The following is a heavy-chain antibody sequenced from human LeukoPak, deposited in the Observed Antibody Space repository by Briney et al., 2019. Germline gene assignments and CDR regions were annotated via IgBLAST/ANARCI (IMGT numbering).Heavy chain of an antibody. CDR3: AREGTQAAALDY. CDR1: GFTFSTYG. D-gene: IGHD6-13*01. V-gene: IGHV3-64*02. Sequence: PGVSLRLSCAASGFTFSTYGMHWVRQAPGKGLECVSAISSNGGSTYYADSVKGRFTISRDNSKNTLYLQMGSLRAEDMAVYYCAREGTQAAALDYWGQGTLVTVSS. CDR2: ISSNGGST. J-gene: IGHJ4*02.